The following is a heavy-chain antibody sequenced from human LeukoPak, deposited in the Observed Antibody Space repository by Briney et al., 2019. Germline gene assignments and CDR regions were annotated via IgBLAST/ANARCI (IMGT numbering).Heavy chain of an antibody. CDR3: ARSSGAYRSFDY. CDR1: GGSISSYY. V-gene: IGHV4-59*01. D-gene: IGHD1-26*01. CDR2: IYYSGTT. Sequence: SETLSLTCTVSGGSISSYYWSWIRQPPGKGLEWIGYIYYSGTTDYNPSLKSRVTISVDTSNNQFSLRVSSVTAADTAVYYCARSSGAYRSFDYWGQGTLVPVSS. J-gene: IGHJ4*02.